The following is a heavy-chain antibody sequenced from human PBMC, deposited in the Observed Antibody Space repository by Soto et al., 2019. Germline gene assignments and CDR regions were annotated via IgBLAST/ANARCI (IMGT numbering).Heavy chain of an antibody. CDR2: IIPIFGTA. V-gene: IGHV1-69*01. Sequence: QVQLVQSGAEVKKPGSSVKVSCKASGGTFSSYAISWVRQAPGQGLEWMGGIIPIFGTANYAQKFQGRVTITADESTSTAYMELSSLRSEDTAVYYCASRRITIFGQLRSPYYYYGMDVWGQGTTVTVSS. CDR3: ASRRITIFGQLRSPYYYYGMDV. J-gene: IGHJ6*02. D-gene: IGHD3-3*01. CDR1: GGTFSSYA.